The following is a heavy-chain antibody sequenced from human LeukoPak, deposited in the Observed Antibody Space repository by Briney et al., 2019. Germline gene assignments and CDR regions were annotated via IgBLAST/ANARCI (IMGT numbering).Heavy chain of an antibody. D-gene: IGHD3-16*02. V-gene: IGHV3-30-3*01. CDR3: ARDEFDVWGSYRPFDI. CDR1: GFTFSSYA. J-gene: IGHJ3*02. CDR2: ISYDGSNK. Sequence: GGSLRLSCAASGFTFSSYAMHWVRQAPGKGLEWVAVISYDGSNKYYADSVKGRFTISRDNSKNTLYLQMNSLRAEDTAVYYCARDEFDVWGSYRPFDIWGQGTMVTVSS.